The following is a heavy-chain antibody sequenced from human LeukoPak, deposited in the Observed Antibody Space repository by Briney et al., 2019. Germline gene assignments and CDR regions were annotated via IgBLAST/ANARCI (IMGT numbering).Heavy chain of an antibody. Sequence: GGSLRLSCAASGFTFDDYGMSWVRQAPGKGLEWVSAISGSGGSTYYADSVKGRFTISRDNSKNTLYLQMNSLRAEDTAVYYCAKDHIVVVTAIPNFDYWGQGTLVTVSS. CDR2: ISGSGGST. D-gene: IGHD2-21*02. J-gene: IGHJ4*02. CDR3: AKDHIVVVTAIPNFDY. V-gene: IGHV3-23*01. CDR1: GFTFDDYG.